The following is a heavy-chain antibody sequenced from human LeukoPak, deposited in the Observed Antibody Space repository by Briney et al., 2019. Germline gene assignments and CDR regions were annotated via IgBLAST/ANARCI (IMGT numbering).Heavy chain of an antibody. D-gene: IGHD4-17*01. J-gene: IGHJ5*02. CDR1: GGSISSGGYY. Sequence: PSETLPLTCTVSGGSISSGGYYWSWIRQYPGKGLEWIGYIYYSGSTYYNPSLKSRVTISVDTSKNQFSLKLSSVTAADTAVYYCARRTTSWFDPWGQGTLVTVSS. CDR3: ARRTTSWFDP. V-gene: IGHV4-31*03. CDR2: IYYSGST.